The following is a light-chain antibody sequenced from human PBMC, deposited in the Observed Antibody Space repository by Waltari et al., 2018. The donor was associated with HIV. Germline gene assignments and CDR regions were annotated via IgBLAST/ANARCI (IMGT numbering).Light chain of an antibody. CDR1: QDISTN. Sequence: DIQMTQSPYSLSPSVADRVTITCQASQDISTNLHWYQQKPGKAPQVLIYDAVNLETGVPARFSGSGSGTKVIMTINSRQHEDIATYYCQQSASLTPRNFGGGTKVEI. J-gene: IGKJ4*01. CDR2: DAV. V-gene: IGKV1-33*01. CDR3: QQSASLTPRN.